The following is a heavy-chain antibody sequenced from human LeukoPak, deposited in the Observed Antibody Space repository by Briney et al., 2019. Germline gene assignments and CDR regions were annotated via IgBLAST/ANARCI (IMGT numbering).Heavy chain of an antibody. CDR1: GFTFSSYA. V-gene: IGHV3-23*01. D-gene: IGHD3-22*01. CDR3: AKALGYYYDSSGPFDY. Sequence: GGSLRPSCAASGFTFSSYAMSWVRQAPGKGLEWVSAISGSGGSTYYADSVKGRFTISRDNSKNTLYLQMNSLRAEDTAVYYCAKALGYYYDSSGPFDYWGQGTLVTVSS. J-gene: IGHJ4*02. CDR2: ISGSGGST.